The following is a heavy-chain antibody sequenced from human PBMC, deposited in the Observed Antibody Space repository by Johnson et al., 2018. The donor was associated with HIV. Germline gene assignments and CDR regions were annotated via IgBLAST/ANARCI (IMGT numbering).Heavy chain of an antibody. J-gene: IGHJ3*02. CDR1: GFTFDDYG. D-gene: IGHD1-20*01. Sequence: EQLVESGGGVVRPGGSLRLSCAASGFTFDDYGMSWVRQAPGKGLEWVSNINWNGGSTGNADSVQGRFTISRDNAKNSLYLKMNSLRAEDTALYYCARDNFILGAFDIWGQGTMVTVSS. CDR3: ARDNFILGAFDI. CDR2: INWNGGST. V-gene: IGHV3-20*04.